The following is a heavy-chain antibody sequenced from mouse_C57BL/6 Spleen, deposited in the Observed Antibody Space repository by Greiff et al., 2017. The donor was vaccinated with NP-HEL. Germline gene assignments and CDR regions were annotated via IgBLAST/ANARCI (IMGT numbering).Heavy chain of an antibody. D-gene: IGHD2-5*01. J-gene: IGHJ3*01. CDR2: IYPGDGDT. CDR3: AKGYYSNSWFAY. Sequence: QVQLKQSGAELVKPGASVKISCKASGYAFSSYWMNWVKQRPGKGLEWIGQIYPGDGDTNYNGKFKGKATLTADKSSSTAYMQLSSLTSEDSAVYFCAKGYYSNSWFAYWGQGTLVTVSA. CDR1: GYAFSSYW. V-gene: IGHV1-80*01.